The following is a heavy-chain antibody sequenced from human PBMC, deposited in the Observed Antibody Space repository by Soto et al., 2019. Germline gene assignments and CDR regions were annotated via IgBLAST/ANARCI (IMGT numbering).Heavy chain of an antibody. Sequence: SETLSLTCRVSCGSISNDYWTWIRQPPGKGLEWIGYIYKGGSINYNPSLKSRVTISVDTSNNQFSLKLSSVTAADTAVYYCARAYYDRSGYAVDPWGQGTLVTVSS. CDR3: ARAYYDRSGYAVDP. CDR1: CGSISNDY. D-gene: IGHD3-22*01. J-gene: IGHJ5*02. V-gene: IGHV4-4*09. CDR2: IYKGGSI.